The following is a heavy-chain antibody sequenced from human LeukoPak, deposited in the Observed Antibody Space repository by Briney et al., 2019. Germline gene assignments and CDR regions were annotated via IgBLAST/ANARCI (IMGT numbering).Heavy chain of an antibody. Sequence: PSETLSLTCTVSGGSFSSYYWSWIRQPPGKGLEWIGYIYYSGSTNYNPSLKSRVTISVDTSKNQFSLKLSSVTAADTAVYYCARGREGPSGYSSRGYFDYWGQGTLVTVSS. CDR2: IYYSGST. CDR3: ARGREGPSGYSSRGYFDY. J-gene: IGHJ4*02. CDR1: GGSFSSYY. D-gene: IGHD6-13*01. V-gene: IGHV4-59*01.